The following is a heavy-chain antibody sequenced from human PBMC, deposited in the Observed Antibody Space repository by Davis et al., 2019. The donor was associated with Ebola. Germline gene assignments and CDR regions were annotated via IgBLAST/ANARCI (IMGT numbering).Heavy chain of an antibody. CDR3: ASGATIFGVVTLNWFDP. J-gene: IGHJ5*02. Sequence: SETLSLTCIVSGGSISSSSYYWGWIRQPPGKGLEWIGSIYYSGSTYYNPSLKSRVTISVDTSKNQFSLKLSSVTAADTAVYYCASGATIFGVVTLNWFDPWGQGTLVTVSS. CDR2: IYYSGST. D-gene: IGHD3-3*01. V-gene: IGHV4-39*01. CDR1: GGSISSSSYY.